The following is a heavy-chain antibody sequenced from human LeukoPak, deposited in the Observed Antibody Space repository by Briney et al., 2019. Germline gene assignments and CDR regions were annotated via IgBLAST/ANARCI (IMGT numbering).Heavy chain of an antibody. Sequence: GGSLRLSCTASGFTFSSYAMSWVRRAPGEGLEGVSAISGSGGSTYYADSVKGRFTISRDNSKNTLYLQMNSLRAEDTAVYYCAKDNHYYDSSGLDYWGQGTLVTVSS. V-gene: IGHV3-23*01. CDR1: GFTFSSYA. J-gene: IGHJ4*02. CDR3: AKDNHYYDSSGLDY. D-gene: IGHD3-22*01. CDR2: ISGSGGST.